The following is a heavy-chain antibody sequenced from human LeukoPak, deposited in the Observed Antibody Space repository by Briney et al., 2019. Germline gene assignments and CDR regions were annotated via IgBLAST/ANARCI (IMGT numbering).Heavy chain of an antibody. CDR2: ITPILGIA. Sequence: SVKVSCKASGGTFSSYAISWVRQAPGQGLEWMGRITPILGIANYAQKFQGRVTITADKSTSTAYMELSSLRSEDTAVYYCARARVGYDYVWGYFDYWGQGTLVTVSS. D-gene: IGHD3-16*01. CDR1: GGTFSSYA. J-gene: IGHJ4*02. V-gene: IGHV1-69*04. CDR3: ARARVGYDYVWGYFDY.